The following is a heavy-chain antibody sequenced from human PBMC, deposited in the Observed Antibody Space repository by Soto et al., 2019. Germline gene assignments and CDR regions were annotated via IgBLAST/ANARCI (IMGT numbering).Heavy chain of an antibody. D-gene: IGHD5-18*01. CDR3: ARDRGYSYGPGYYYYMDV. CDR1: GYTFTGYY. J-gene: IGHJ6*03. V-gene: IGHV1-2*04. Sequence: ASVKVSCKASGYTFTGYYMHWLRQAHGQGLEWMGWINPNSGGTNYAQKFQGWVTMTRDTSISTAYMELSRLRSDDTAVYYCARDRGYSYGPGYYYYMDVWGKGTTVTVSS. CDR2: INPNSGGT.